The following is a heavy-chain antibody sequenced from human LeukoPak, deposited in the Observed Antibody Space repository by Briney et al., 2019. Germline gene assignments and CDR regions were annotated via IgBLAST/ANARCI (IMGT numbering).Heavy chain of an antibody. D-gene: IGHD6-13*01. V-gene: IGHV4-4*02. Sequence: ADTLSLTCGVWGGSISSSNWWGWVRQPPGNGVEWIGEIYWSGSTNYNPSLKSRVTISVDTSKNQFSLTLSSVTAADTAVYYCASPGYSSSWYYYMDVWGKGTTVTVSS. J-gene: IGHJ6*03. CDR2: IYWSGST. CDR3: ASPGYSSSWYYYMDV. CDR1: GGSISSSNW.